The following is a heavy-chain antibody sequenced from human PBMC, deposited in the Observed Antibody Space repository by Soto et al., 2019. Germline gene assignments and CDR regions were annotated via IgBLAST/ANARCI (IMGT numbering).Heavy chain of an antibody. CDR1: GFTLRSYW. J-gene: IGHJ6*02. V-gene: IGHV3-7*05. CDR3: ARDQGSGDYYYGMDV. D-gene: IGHD6-19*01. CDR2: IKQDGSEK. Sequence: GGSLRLSCAASGFTLRSYWMSWVRQAPGKGLEWVANIKQDGSEKYYVDSVKGRFTISRDNAKNSLYLQMNSLRAEDTAVYYCARDQGSGDYYYGMDVWGQGTTVTVSS.